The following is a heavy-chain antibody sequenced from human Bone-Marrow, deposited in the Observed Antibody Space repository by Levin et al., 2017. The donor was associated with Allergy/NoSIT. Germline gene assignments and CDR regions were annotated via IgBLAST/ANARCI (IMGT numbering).Heavy chain of an antibody. CDR2: INSDGSDT. CDR1: GFTFSSSW. V-gene: IGHV3-74*01. J-gene: IGHJ4*02. D-gene: IGHD6-25*01. CDR3: ARRTGTAATSYYFDY. Sequence: GESLKISCVASGFTFSSSWMHWVRQVPGKGLVWVSLINSDGSDTRYADSVKGRFPVSRDNAKNTVYLQMNSLRAEDAAVYYCARRTGTAATSYYFDYWGQGTLVTVSS.